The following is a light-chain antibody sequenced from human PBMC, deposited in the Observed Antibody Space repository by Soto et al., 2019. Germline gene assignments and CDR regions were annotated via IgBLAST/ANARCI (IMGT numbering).Light chain of an antibody. CDR2: EVS. Sequence: QSALTQPASVSGSPGQSVSISCTGTSSDVGFYNYVSWYQQLPGKAPKLMIYEVSNRPSAVSSRFSGSKSGNTASLTISGLQAQDEADYYCSSYTSSSAYVFGTGTKVTVL. J-gene: IGLJ1*01. V-gene: IGLV2-14*03. CDR3: SSYTSSSAYV. CDR1: SSDVGFYNY.